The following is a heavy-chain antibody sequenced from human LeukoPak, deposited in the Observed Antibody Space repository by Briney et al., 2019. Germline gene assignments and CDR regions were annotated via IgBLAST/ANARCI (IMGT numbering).Heavy chain of an antibody. Sequence: KTSETLSLTCTVSGGSISNYYWSWIRQPPGKGLEWIGYIYYSGSTNFNPSLKSRVTISVDTSKNQFSLRLSSVTAADTAVYYCARDGGPDCSRVSCWDYWGQGTLVTVSS. J-gene: IGHJ4*02. CDR1: GGSISNYY. D-gene: IGHD2-15*01. CDR2: IYYSGST. CDR3: ARDGGPDCSRVSCWDY. V-gene: IGHV4-59*01.